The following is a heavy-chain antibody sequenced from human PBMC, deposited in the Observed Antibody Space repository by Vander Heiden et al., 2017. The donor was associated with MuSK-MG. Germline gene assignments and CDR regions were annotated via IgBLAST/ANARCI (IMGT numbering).Heavy chain of an antibody. CDR3: ARGLWFGELSSGYYYGMDV. CDR2: ISYDGSNK. Sequence: QVELGESGGGVVQPGRCLRLSWAASGFTVSSYAMHWVRQDAGKGLEWVAVISYDGSNKYYADSVKGRFTISRDNSKNTLYLQMNSLRAEDTAVYYCARGLWFGELSSGYYYGMDVWGQGTTVTVSS. CDR1: GFTVSSYA. D-gene: IGHD3-10*01. V-gene: IGHV3-30*04. J-gene: IGHJ6*02.